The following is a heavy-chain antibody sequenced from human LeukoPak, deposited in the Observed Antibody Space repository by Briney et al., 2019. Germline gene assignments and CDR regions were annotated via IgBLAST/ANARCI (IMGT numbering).Heavy chain of an antibody. CDR3: ARGRLGSSGYYYFDY. J-gene: IGHJ4*02. Sequence: SETLSLTCTVSGGSISSYYWSWIRQPAGKGLEWIGRIYTSGSTNYNPSLKSRVTMSVDTTKNQFSLKLSSVTAADTAVYYCARGRLGSSGYYYFDYWGQGTLVTVSS. CDR1: GGSISSYY. V-gene: IGHV4-4*07. D-gene: IGHD3-22*01. CDR2: IYTSGST.